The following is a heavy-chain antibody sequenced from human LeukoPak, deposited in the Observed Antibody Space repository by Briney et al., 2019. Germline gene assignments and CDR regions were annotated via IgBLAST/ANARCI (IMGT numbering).Heavy chain of an antibody. V-gene: IGHV4-34*01. Sequence: SETLSLTCAVYGGSFSGYYWSWIRQPPGKGLEWIGEINHSGSTNYNPPLKSRVTISVDTSKNQFSLKLSSVTAADTAVYYCARDRALGYCSSTSCRANNWFDPWGQGTLVTVSS. CDR1: GGSFSGYY. J-gene: IGHJ5*02. D-gene: IGHD2-2*01. CDR3: ARDRALGYCSSTSCRANNWFDP. CDR2: INHSGST.